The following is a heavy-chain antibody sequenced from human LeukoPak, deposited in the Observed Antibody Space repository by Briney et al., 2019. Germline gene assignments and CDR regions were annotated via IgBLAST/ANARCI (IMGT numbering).Heavy chain of an antibody. V-gene: IGHV3-66*01. Sequence: GGSLRLSCAASGFTFSSYGMHWVRQAPGKGLEWVSVIYSGGSTYYADSVKGRFTISRDNSKNTLYLQMNSLRAEDTAVYYCARPFYGSGSYYTYYYYYMDVWGKGTTVTISS. CDR3: ARPFYGSGSYYTYYYYYMDV. D-gene: IGHD3-10*01. CDR2: IYSGGST. J-gene: IGHJ6*03. CDR1: GFTFSSYG.